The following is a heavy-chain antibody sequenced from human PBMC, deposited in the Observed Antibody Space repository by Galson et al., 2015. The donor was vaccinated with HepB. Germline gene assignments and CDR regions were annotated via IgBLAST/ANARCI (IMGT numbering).Heavy chain of an antibody. J-gene: IGHJ4*02. D-gene: IGHD3-10*01. CDR2: IYYSGST. CDR1: GGSISSYY. V-gene: IGHV4-59*08. CDR3: ASIMVRGVERDY. Sequence: SETLSLTCTVSGGSISSYYWSWIRQPPGKGLEWIGYIYYSGSTNYNPSLKSRVTISVDTSKNQFSLKLSSVTAADTAVYYCASIMVRGVERDYWGQGTLVTVSS.